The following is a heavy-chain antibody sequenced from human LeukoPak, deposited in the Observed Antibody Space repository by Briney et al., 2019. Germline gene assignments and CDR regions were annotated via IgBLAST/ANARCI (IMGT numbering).Heavy chain of an antibody. D-gene: IGHD3-10*01. CDR3: ARADYGSGRYYYYYYYMDV. Sequence: SETLSLTCTVSGGFISGHYWTWIRQPPGKGLEWIGYIYNSGSTKYSPSLKSRVTISVDTSRNQFSLKLSSVTAADTAVYYCARADYGSGRYYYYYYYMDVWGKGTTVTVSS. J-gene: IGHJ6*03. CDR2: IYNSGST. V-gene: IGHV4-59*11. CDR1: GGFISGHY.